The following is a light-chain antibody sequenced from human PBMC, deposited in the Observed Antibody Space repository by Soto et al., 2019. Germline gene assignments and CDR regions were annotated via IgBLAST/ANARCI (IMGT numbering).Light chain of an antibody. V-gene: IGKV3-15*01. J-gene: IGKJ2*01. CDR3: QQYNKWPPYT. CDR2: GAS. Sequence: EIVMTQSPATLSVSPGERATLSCRASQSVSSNLAWYQQKPGQAPRLLIYGASTRATGIPARFSGSGSGTEFTHTISSLQSEDVAVYYCQQYNKWPPYTFGQGTKLEIK. CDR1: QSVSSN.